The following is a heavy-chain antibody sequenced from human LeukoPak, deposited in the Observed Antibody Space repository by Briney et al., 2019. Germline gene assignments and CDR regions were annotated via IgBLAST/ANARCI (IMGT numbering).Heavy chain of an antibody. CDR1: GGSISSGSYY. CDR2: IYYSGST. D-gene: IGHD3-10*01. Sequence: SETLSLTCTVSGGSISSGSYYWSWIRQPAGKGLEWIGSIYYSGSTYYNPSLKSRVTISVDTSKNQFSLKLSSVTAADTAVYYCAVTMVRGGSYYYYGMDVWGQGTTVTVSS. J-gene: IGHJ6*02. V-gene: IGHV4-39*07. CDR3: AVTMVRGGSYYYYGMDV.